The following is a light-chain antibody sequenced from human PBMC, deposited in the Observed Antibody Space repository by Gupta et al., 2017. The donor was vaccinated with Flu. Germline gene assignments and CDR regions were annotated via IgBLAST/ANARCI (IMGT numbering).Light chain of an antibody. CDR3: SSYKTTNTLVV. V-gene: IGLV2-14*01. CDR2: EVS. Sequence: QSALTQPASVSGSPGQALAISCTGTSSDVCGFEYVSWYQQHPGKDPKLMIFEVSNRPSGVSNRFSGSKSGNNASLTITGLQAEDEAHDYCSSYKTTNTLVVFGGGTKLTVL. CDR1: SSDVCGFEY. J-gene: IGLJ2*01.